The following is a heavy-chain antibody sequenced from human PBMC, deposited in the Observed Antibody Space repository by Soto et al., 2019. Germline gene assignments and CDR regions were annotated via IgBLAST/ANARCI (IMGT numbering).Heavy chain of an antibody. CDR2: IYYSGST. D-gene: IGHD2-2*02. Sequence: PSETLSLTCTVSGGSISSYYWSWIRQPPGKGLEWIGYIYYSGSTNYNPSLKSRVNISVDTSKNPFSLKLSSVTAADTAVYYCARYLTDCSSTSCYTPSYYYYGMDVWGQGTTVTVSS. CDR3: ARYLTDCSSTSCYTPSYYYYGMDV. J-gene: IGHJ6*02. V-gene: IGHV4-59*01. CDR1: GGSISSYY.